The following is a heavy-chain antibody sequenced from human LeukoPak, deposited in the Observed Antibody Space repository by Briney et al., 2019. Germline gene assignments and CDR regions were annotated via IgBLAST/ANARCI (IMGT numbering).Heavy chain of an antibody. J-gene: IGHJ6*03. CDR3: ARVSYYFGSGSHYHYYMDV. V-gene: IGHV4-4*07. CDR2: IYTSGST. CDR1: GYSISNYY. D-gene: IGHD3-10*01. Sequence: PSETLSLTCIVSGYSISNYYWSWIRQPAGKGLEWIGRIYTSGSTDYNPSLKSRVTMSIDTSKNQFSLKLRSVTAADTAMYYCARVSYYFGSGSHYHYYMDVWGKGTTVTVSS.